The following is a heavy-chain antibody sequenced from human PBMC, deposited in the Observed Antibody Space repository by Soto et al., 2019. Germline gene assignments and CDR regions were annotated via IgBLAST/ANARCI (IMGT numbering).Heavy chain of an antibody. Sequence: QVQLVQSGAEVKKPGSSVKVSCKASGGTFSSYAISWVRQAPGQGLEWMGGIIPIFGTANYAQKFQGRVTITADESTSTAYVELSRLRSEDAAVYYCAGGPEESSSSGVDYYYYYGMDVWGQGTTVTVSS. J-gene: IGHJ6*02. D-gene: IGHD6-6*01. V-gene: IGHV1-69*01. CDR3: AGGPEESSSSGVDYYYYYGMDV. CDR1: GGTFSSYA. CDR2: IIPIFGTA.